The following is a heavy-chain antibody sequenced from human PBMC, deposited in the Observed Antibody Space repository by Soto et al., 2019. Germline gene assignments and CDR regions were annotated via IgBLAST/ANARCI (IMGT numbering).Heavy chain of an antibody. CDR2: ISGSGGST. CDR3: AKDGSFLDYYYGMDV. CDR1: GFTFSVYA. V-gene: IGHV3-23*01. Sequence: EVQLLESGGGLVQPGGSLRLSCAASGFTFSVYAMSWARQTPGKGLEWVSSISGSGGSTYYADSVKGRFTISRDNSKNTLYLQMNSLRAEDTAVYYCAKDGSFLDYYYGMDVWGQGTTVTVSS. J-gene: IGHJ6*02. D-gene: IGHD5-12*01.